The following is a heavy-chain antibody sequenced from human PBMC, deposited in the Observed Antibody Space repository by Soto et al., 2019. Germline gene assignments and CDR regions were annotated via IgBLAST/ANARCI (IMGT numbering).Heavy chain of an antibody. D-gene: IGHD6-19*01. J-gene: IGHJ6*02. CDR1: GDSVSSNSAA. CDR2: TYYRSRWYN. Sequence: SQTLSLTCAVSGDSVSSNSAAWNWIRQSPSRGLEWLGRTYYRSRWYNDYAVSVKSRITIDPDTSKNQFSLQLNSVTPEDTAVYYCARDLIAVALYPYYYGMDVWGQGTTVTV. CDR3: ARDLIAVALYPYYYGMDV. V-gene: IGHV6-1*01.